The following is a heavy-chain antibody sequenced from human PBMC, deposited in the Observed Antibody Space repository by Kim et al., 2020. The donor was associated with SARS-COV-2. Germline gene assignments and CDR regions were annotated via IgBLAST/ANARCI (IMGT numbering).Heavy chain of an antibody. CDR2: ILASNDNR. Sequence: GGSLRLSCAASGFTFSSYVMTWVRQAPEKGLDWVSSILASNDNRYYADSVKGRFTISRDNSKNTLYLQMNSLRAEDTATYYCVRRVGGLIDSWGQGTLVTVSS. D-gene: IGHD3-3*01. CDR1: GFTFSSYV. V-gene: IGHV3-23*01. CDR3: VRRVGGLIDS. J-gene: IGHJ4*02.